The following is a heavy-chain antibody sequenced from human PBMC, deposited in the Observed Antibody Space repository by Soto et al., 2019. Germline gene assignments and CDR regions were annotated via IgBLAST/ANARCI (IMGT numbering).Heavy chain of an antibody. CDR1: GGFVSSGSYY. V-gene: IGHV4-34*01. J-gene: IGHJ3*02. CDR2: MSHRGGT. CDR3: ARVERGTATTVVDAFDI. D-gene: IGHD1-1*01. Sequence: VQLQQWGAGLLKPSETLSLTCAVYGGFVSSGSYYWSWIRQPPGKGLEWIGEMSHRGGTHFNPSLKSRVTISVDTSKNQFSLKMSSVTAADTALYYCARVERGTATTVVDAFDIWGPGTMVTVSS.